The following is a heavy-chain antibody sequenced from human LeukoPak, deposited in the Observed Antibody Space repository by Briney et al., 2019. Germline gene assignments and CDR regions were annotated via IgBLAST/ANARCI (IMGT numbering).Heavy chain of an antibody. CDR3: ARGYCSSTSCDWFDP. CDR2: INHSGST. J-gene: IGHJ5*02. Sequence: SETLSLTCAVYGGSFSGYYWSWIRQPPGKGLEWIGEINHSGSTNYNPSLKSRVTISVDTSKNQFSLKLSSVTAADTAVYYCARGYCSSTSCDWFDPWGQGTLVTVSS. CDR1: GGSFSGYY. V-gene: IGHV4-34*01. D-gene: IGHD2-2*01.